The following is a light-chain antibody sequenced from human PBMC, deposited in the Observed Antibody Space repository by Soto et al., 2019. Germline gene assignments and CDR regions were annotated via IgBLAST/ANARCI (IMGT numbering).Light chain of an antibody. CDR2: DAS. CDR3: QQHGRSPVT. Sequence: EIVLTQSPGTLSLSPGERATLSCRASQTVSTSYVAWYQQRPGQAPRLLLYDASSRATGIPDRFSGSGSGTDFTLTISRLEPEDFAVYYCQQHGRSPVTFGCGTNVDIK. J-gene: IGKJ3*01. CDR1: QTVSTSY. V-gene: IGKV3-20*01.